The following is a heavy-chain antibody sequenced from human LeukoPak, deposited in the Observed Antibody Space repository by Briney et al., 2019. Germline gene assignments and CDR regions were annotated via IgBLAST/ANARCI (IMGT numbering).Heavy chain of an antibody. V-gene: IGHV4-61*02. Sequence: SETLSLTCTVSGGSISSGSYYWSWIRQPAGKGLEWIGRIYTSGSTNYNPSLKSRLTISVDTSKNQFSLKLSSVTAADTVVYYCAGARAEYFQHWGQGTLVTVSS. CDR2: IYTSGST. J-gene: IGHJ1*01. CDR1: GGSISSGSYY. CDR3: AGARAEYFQH.